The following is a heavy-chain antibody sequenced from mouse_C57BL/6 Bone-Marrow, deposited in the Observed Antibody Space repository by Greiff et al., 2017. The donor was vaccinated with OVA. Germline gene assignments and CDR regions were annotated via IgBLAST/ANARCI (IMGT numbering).Heavy chain of an antibody. CDR1: GYTFTDYY. CDR2: IYPGSGNT. D-gene: IGHD2-1*01. V-gene: IGHV1-76*01. CDR3: ARDYGKGGLAY. Sequence: VQLQQSGAELVRPGASVKLSCKASGYTFTDYYINWVKQRPGQGLEWIARIYPGSGNTYYNEKFKGKATLTSEKSSSTAYMQLSSLTSEDSAVYFCARDYGKGGLAYWGQGTLVTVSA. J-gene: IGHJ3*01.